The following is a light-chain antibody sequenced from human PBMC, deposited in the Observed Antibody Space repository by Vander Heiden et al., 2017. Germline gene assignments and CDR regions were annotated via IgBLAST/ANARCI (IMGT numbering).Light chain of an antibody. Sequence: QSLLPQPPSPSGTPGQRVTISCSGGSSNIGRNTVNWYQQLPGTAPKLLIYSNNQRPSGVPDRFSGSKSGTSASLAISGLQSEDEADYYCAAWDDSLNAWVFGGGTKLTVL. V-gene: IGLV1-44*01. CDR2: SNN. CDR1: SSNIGRNT. J-gene: IGLJ3*02. CDR3: AAWDDSLNAWV.